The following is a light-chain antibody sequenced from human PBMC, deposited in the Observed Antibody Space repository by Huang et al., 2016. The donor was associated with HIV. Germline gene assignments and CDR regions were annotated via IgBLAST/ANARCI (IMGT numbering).Light chain of an antibody. Sequence: DIQMTQSPSSLSAFVGDRVTITCQASQDISNHLNWYQQKPGKAPNLGIYDTSNLEKGVPSRFSGSGFGTEFTLTISSLQPEDTATYFCQQRDSVPPTFGPGTKVDIK. CDR2: DTS. J-gene: IGKJ3*01. V-gene: IGKV1-33*01. CDR1: QDISNH. CDR3: QQRDSVPPT.